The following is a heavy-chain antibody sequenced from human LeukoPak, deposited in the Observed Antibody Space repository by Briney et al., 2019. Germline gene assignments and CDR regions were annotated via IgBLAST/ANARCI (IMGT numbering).Heavy chain of an antibody. Sequence: PSQTLSLTCTVSGGSISSGNFYWSWIRQPAGKGLEWIGRIYSSGSTNYNPSLKSRVTISVDTSKNQFSLKLTSVTAADTAVYYCARVRGYCSSTICYRYYFDYWGQGTLVTVSS. D-gene: IGHD2-2*01. CDR2: IYSSGST. J-gene: IGHJ4*02. CDR1: GGSISSGNFY. V-gene: IGHV4-61*02. CDR3: ARVRGYCSSTICYRYYFDY.